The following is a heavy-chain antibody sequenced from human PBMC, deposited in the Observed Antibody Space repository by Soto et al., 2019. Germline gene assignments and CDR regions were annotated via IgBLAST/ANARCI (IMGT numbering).Heavy chain of an antibody. Sequence: SGPTQVNPTQTLTLTYTFSGFSLNTSGLCVSWIRQPPGKALEWLARIDWDDDKYYSTSLKTRLTISKDTSKNQVVLTMTNMDPVDTATYYCARIRDSYGSIDYRGQGTLVTVSS. CDR2: IDWDDDK. J-gene: IGHJ4*02. CDR1: GFSLNTSGLC. D-gene: IGHD5-18*01. CDR3: ARIRDSYGSIDY. V-gene: IGHV2-70*11.